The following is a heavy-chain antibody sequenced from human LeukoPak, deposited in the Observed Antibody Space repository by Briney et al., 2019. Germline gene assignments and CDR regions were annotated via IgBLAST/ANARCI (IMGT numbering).Heavy chain of an antibody. D-gene: IGHD6-13*01. V-gene: IGHV1-2*02. CDR3: ARGLVIAAAGTDWFDP. Sequence: GASVKVSCKASGYTFTGYYMHWVRQAPGQGLEWMGWINPNSGGTNYAQKFRGRVTMTRDTSISTAYMELSRLRSDDTAVYYCARGLVIAAAGTDWFDPWGQGTLVTVSS. J-gene: IGHJ5*02. CDR1: GYTFTGYY. CDR2: INPNSGGT.